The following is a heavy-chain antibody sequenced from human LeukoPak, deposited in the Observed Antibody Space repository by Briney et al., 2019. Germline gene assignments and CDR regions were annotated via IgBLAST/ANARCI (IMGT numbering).Heavy chain of an antibody. Sequence: WASVKVSCKASGYTFTSYGISWVRQTPGQGLEWMGWISAYNGNTNYAQKFQGRVTITRDTSASTAYMELSSLRSEDTAVYYCARFLGANPWDYWGQGTLVTVSS. V-gene: IGHV1-18*01. CDR2: ISAYNGNT. D-gene: IGHD1-26*01. CDR3: ARFLGANPWDY. CDR1: GYTFTSYG. J-gene: IGHJ4*02.